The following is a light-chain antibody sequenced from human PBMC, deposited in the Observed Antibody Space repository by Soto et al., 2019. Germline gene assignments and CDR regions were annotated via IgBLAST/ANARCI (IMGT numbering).Light chain of an antibody. CDR3: SSYTTSSTYVL. CDR2: GVS. J-gene: IGLJ2*01. CDR1: SSDVGGYNY. V-gene: IGLV2-14*01. Sequence: QSALTQPASVSGSPGQSITISCTGTSSDVGGYNYVSWYQQHPGKAPKFMIYGVSNRPSGVSNRFSGSKSGNTASLTISGLQAEDEADYYCSSYTTSSTYVLFGGGTKVTVL.